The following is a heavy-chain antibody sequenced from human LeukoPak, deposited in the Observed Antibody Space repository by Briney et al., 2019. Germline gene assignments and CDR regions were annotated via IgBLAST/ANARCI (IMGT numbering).Heavy chain of an antibody. J-gene: IGHJ4*02. CDR1: GYTFTSYA. CDR3: ARVSGIAAAGNLNY. CDR2: INTNTGNP. Sequence: ASVKVSCKASGYTFTSYAMNWVRQAPGQGLEWMGWINTNTGNPTYAQGSTGQFVFSLDTSVSTAYLQISSLKAEDTAVYYCARVSGIAAAGNLNYWGQGTLVTVSS. D-gene: IGHD6-13*01. V-gene: IGHV7-4-1*02.